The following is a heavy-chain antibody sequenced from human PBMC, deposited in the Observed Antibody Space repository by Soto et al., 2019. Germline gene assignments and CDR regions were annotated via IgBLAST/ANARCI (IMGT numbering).Heavy chain of an antibody. V-gene: IGHV3-21*01. CDR3: ARDRGYDAHDYYYNAMDV. CDR2: IRGFSPYT. J-gene: IGHJ6*02. Sequence: KPGGSLRLSCISSGFTFRTYTMNWVRQAPGKWLEWVSGIRGFSPYTFYAESVKGRFTISRDNAKNSLYLQMNSLRAEDTAVYYCARDRGYDAHDYYYNAMDVWGQGXTVTVYS. D-gene: IGHD2-15*01. CDR1: GFTFRTYT.